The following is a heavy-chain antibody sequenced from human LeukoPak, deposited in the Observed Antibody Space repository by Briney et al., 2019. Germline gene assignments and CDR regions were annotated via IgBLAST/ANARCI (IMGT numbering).Heavy chain of an antibody. Sequence: PSETLSLTCTVSGGSISSGSYYWSWIRQPAGKGLEWIGRIYTSGSTNYNPSLKSRVTISVDTSKNQFSLKLSSVTAADTAVYYCARRGSGWYFFDYWGQGTLVTVSS. V-gene: IGHV4-61*02. J-gene: IGHJ4*02. CDR3: ARRGSGWYFFDY. CDR1: GGSISSGSYY. CDR2: IYTSGST. D-gene: IGHD6-19*01.